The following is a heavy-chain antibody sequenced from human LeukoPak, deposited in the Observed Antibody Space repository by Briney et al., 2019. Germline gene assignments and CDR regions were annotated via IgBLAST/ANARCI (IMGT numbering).Heavy chain of an antibody. J-gene: IGHJ6*03. CDR3: ARDFYYGSGKEGISGYYYYYMDV. D-gene: IGHD3-10*01. CDR1: GYTFTSYG. V-gene: IGHV1-18*01. Sequence: ASVKVSCKASGYTFTSYGITWVRQAPGQGLEWMGWINPYNGNTNYAQKLQGRVTMTTDTSTNTAYMELRSLRSDDTAVYYCARDFYYGSGKEGISGYYYYYMDVWGKGTTVTVSS. CDR2: INPYNGNT.